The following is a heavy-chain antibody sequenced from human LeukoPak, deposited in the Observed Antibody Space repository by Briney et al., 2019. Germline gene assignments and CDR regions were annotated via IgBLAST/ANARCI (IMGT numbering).Heavy chain of an antibody. CDR3: AKCRGSHYGASDY. V-gene: IGHV3-7*03. CDR2: IKQDGSDK. J-gene: IGHJ4*02. D-gene: IGHD4-17*01. Sequence: GGSLRLSCAASGFTFSNYWMSWVRQAPGKGLEWVANIKQDGSDKYYVDSVKGRFTISRDNAKNSLYLQMNSLRAEDTALYYCAKCRGSHYGASDYWGQGTLVTVSS. CDR1: GFTFSNYW.